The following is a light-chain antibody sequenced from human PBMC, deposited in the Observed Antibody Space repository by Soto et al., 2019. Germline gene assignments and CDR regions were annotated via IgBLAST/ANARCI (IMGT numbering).Light chain of an antibody. CDR2: AAS. Sequence: DIQLTQSPSFLSASVGDRVTITCRASQGISSYLAWYQQKPGKAPKLLIYAASTLQSGVPSRFSGSGSGTEFTLTICSLQPEDFATYYCQQLNSYPLFTFGPGTKVYIK. V-gene: IGKV1-9*01. J-gene: IGKJ3*01. CDR1: QGISSY. CDR3: QQLNSYPLFT.